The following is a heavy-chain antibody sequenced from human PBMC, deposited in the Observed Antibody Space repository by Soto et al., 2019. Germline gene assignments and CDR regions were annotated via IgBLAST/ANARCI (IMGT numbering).Heavy chain of an antibody. CDR2: TSYDGSNN. Sequence: QVQLVESGGGVVQPGTSLRLSCVGSGFTFRSYVIHWVRQAPGKGLEWVALTSYDGSNNFYGDSVKGRFTISRHNSRNTVELQMDRPRFEGPALYYCARWGTTGGLDVWGQGTLVSVSS. CDR3: ARWGTTGGLDV. D-gene: IGHD3-16*01. V-gene: IGHV3-33*05. CDR1: GFTFRSYV. J-gene: IGHJ4*02.